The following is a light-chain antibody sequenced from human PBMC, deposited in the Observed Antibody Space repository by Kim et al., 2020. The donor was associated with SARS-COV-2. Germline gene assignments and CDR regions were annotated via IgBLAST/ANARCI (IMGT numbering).Light chain of an antibody. CDR2: GAS. J-gene: IGKJ2*01. CDR3: QQYGRSPYT. CDR1: QSVSNYY. Sequence: EIVLTQSPCTLSLSPGDRATLSCRASQSVSNYYLAWYQQKPGQAPRLLIYGASSRATGIPDRFSGSGSGTDFTLTISRLEPEDFAVYYCQQYGRSPYTFGQGTKLEI. V-gene: IGKV3-20*01.